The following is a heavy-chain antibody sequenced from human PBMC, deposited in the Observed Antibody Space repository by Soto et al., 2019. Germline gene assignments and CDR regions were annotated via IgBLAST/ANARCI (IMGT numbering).Heavy chain of an antibody. D-gene: IGHD1-26*01. Sequence: SETLSLTCNVSGGSISSYYWSWIRQPPGKGLEWIGYIYYSVSTNYNPSLKSRVTISVDTSKNQFSLKLSSVTAADTALYYCSRSMSGSHYHYSGQGTLVTVSS. V-gene: IGHV4-59*08. CDR2: IYYSVST. CDR3: SRSMSGSHYHY. J-gene: IGHJ4*02. CDR1: GGSISSYY.